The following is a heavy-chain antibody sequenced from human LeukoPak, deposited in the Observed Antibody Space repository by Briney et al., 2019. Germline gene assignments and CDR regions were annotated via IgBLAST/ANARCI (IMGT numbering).Heavy chain of an antibody. CDR3: ATQKNDFWSGSSYDAFDI. D-gene: IGHD3-3*01. CDR2: ISSSGNTK. CDR1: GFTFSDYY. Sequence: GGSLRLSCAASGFTFSDYYMSWIRQAPGKGLEWVSYISSSGNTKYYADSVKGRFTVSRDNAKNSLYLQMNSLRAEDTAVYYCATQKNDFWSGSSYDAFDIWGQGTMVIVSS. V-gene: IGHV3-11*01. J-gene: IGHJ3*02.